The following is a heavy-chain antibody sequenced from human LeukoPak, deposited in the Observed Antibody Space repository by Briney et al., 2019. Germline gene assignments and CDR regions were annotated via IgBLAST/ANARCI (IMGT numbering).Heavy chain of an antibody. D-gene: IGHD3-22*01. CDR1: GYTFTGYY. Sequence: ASVKVSCKASGYTFTGYYMHWVRQAPGQGLEWMGWINPNSGGTNYAQKFQGRVTMTRDTSISTAYMELSRLRSDDTAVYYCARVSAYYYDSSGCFDYWGQGTLVTVTS. J-gene: IGHJ4*02. CDR2: INPNSGGT. CDR3: ARVSAYYYDSSGCFDY. V-gene: IGHV1-2*02.